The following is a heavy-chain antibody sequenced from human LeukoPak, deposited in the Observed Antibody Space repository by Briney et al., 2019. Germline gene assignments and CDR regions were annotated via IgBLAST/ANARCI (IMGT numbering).Heavy chain of an antibody. V-gene: IGHV1-46*01. Sequence: ASVKVSCKASGYTFTSYLIHWVRQAPGQGLEWMGLTNPSSGSTIAQKFRGRVTLTKNTSTNTVYMDLSSLGSEDTAVYYCVRELAGGSFDYWGQGSLVTVSS. J-gene: IGHJ4*02. CDR1: GYTFTSYL. CDR2: TNPSSGST. CDR3: VRELAGGSFDY. D-gene: IGHD3-10*01.